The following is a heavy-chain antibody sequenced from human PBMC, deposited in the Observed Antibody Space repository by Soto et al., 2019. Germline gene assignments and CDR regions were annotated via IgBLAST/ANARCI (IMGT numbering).Heavy chain of an antibody. J-gene: IGHJ4*02. Sequence: QVQLQESGPGLVKPSETLSLTCTVSGGSISGYYWSWVRQPPGKGLEWIGYIYYSGSTNYNPSLKSRVTIAVETSKNQFALKLSSVTAADTAVYYCARFDYYDSSGYLDFGPKWGQVTLVTVSS. V-gene: IGHV4-59*01. CDR1: GGSISGYY. CDR3: ARFDYYDSSGYLDFGPK. D-gene: IGHD3-22*01. CDR2: IYYSGST.